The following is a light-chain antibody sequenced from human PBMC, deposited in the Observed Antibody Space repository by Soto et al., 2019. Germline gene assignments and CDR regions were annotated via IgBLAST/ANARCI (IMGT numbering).Light chain of an antibody. V-gene: IGLV2-14*01. CDR3: SSYTNINTRACV. CDR1: SGDIGSYNR. J-gene: IGLJ1*01. Sequence: QSARTQPASVSGSPGQSITISCTGTSGDIGSYNRVSWYQQHPGKAPKLIIYEVTDRPSGVSNRFSGSKSGNTASLTISGLQAEYEAEYYCSSYTNINTRACVFGTGTK. CDR2: EVT.